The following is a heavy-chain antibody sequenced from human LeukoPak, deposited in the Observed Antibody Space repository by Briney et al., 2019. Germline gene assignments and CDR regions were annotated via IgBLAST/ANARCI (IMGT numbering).Heavy chain of an antibody. Sequence: RGSLRLSCAASGFTFSDHFMTWIRQAPGKGLEWISYISGSGATYYADSVKGRFTISRDNAQNSLWLQMSSLRAEDTAVYYCARDPMYNGGNSGAFDLWGQGALVTVSS. CDR2: ISGSGAT. J-gene: IGHJ3*01. V-gene: IGHV3-11*01. CDR3: ARDPMYNGGNSGAFDL. D-gene: IGHD4-23*01. CDR1: GFTFSDHF.